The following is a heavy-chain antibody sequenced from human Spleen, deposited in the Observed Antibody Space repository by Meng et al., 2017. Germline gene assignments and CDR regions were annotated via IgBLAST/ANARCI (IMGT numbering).Heavy chain of an antibody. D-gene: IGHD6-13*01. V-gene: IGHV3-66*02. CDR1: GFTVSSNY. CDR2: IYSGGST. J-gene: IGHJ4*02. CDR3: ARSAIAAAAYYFDY. Sequence: GGSLRLSCAASGFTVSSNYMSWVRQAPGKGLEWVSVIYSGGSTYYADSVKGRFTISRDNSKNTLYLQMNSLRAEDTAVYYCARSAIAAAAYYFDYWGQGTLVTVSS.